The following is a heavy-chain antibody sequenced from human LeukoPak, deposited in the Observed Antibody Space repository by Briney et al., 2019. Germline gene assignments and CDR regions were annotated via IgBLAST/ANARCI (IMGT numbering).Heavy chain of an antibody. CDR2: ISGSGGST. Sequence: PGGSLRLSCVASGFTFSNYAMTWVRQAPGKGLEWVSAISGSGGSTYYADSVKGRFTISRDNSKNTLYLQMNSLRAEDTAVYYCAKDRTVGASYWYFDLWGRGTLVTVSS. CDR1: GFTFSNYA. D-gene: IGHD1-26*01. J-gene: IGHJ2*01. CDR3: AKDRTVGASYWYFDL. V-gene: IGHV3-23*01.